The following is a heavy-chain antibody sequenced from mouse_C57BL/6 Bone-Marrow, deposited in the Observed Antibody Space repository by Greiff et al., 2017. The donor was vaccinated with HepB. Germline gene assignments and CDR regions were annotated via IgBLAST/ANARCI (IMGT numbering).Heavy chain of an antibody. CDR3: ARDYDYDVSAMDY. CDR1: GYTFTDYY. CDR2: INPNNGGT. D-gene: IGHD2-4*01. J-gene: IGHJ4*01. Sequence: VQLQQSGPELVKPGASVKISCKASGYTFTDYYMNWVKQSHGKSLEWIGDINPNNGGTSYNQKFKGKATLTVDKSSSTAYMELRSLTSEDSAVYYCARDYDYDVSAMDYWGQGTSVTVSS. V-gene: IGHV1-26*01.